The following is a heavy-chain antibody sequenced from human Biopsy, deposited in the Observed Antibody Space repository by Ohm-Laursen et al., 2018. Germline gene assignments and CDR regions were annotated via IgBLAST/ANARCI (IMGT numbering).Heavy chain of an antibody. CDR3: ARMEQPHDY. Sequence: AASVKVSCKVSGYPFSNYYLFWVRQAPGQGLEWMGRINPNSGDTVFARNFQGRVTMTRDTAISTVYMDLRNLRPDDTAVYFCARMEQPHDYWGQGTLVTVSS. D-gene: IGHD6-13*01. CDR2: INPNSGDT. V-gene: IGHV1-2*06. J-gene: IGHJ4*02. CDR1: GYPFSNYY.